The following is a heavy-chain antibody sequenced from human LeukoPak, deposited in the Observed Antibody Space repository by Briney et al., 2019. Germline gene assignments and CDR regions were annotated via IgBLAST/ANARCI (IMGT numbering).Heavy chain of an antibody. Sequence: ASVKVSCKASGYTFTGYYMHWVRQAPGQGLEWMGWINPNSGGTNYAQKFQGRVTMTRDTSISTAYMELSRLRSDDTAVYYCARDLRIAAAGNMAPIWGQGTLVTVSS. CDR1: GYTFTGYY. J-gene: IGHJ4*02. V-gene: IGHV1-2*02. D-gene: IGHD6-13*01. CDR3: ARDLRIAAAGNMAPI. CDR2: INPNSGGT.